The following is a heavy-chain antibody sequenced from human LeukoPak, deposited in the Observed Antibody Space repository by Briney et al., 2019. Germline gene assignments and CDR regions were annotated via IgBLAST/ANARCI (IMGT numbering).Heavy chain of an antibody. CDR1: GGTFSSYA. CDR2: IIPIFGTA. V-gene: IGHV1-69*05. Sequence: SSVKVSCKASGGTFSSYAISWVRQAPGQGLEWMGRIIPIFGTANYAQKFQGRVTITTDESTSTAYMELSSLRSEDTAVYYCAREPGVPNWFDPWGQGTMVTVSS. D-gene: IGHD7-27*01. CDR3: AREPGVPNWFDP. J-gene: IGHJ5*01.